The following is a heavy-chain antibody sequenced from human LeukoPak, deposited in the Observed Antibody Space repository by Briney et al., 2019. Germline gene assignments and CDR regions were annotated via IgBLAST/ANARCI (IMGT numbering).Heavy chain of an antibody. CDR1: GGSISSYY. CDR3: ARLSPGSSWFDFDY. CDR2: IYYSGST. Sequence: SETLSLTCTVSGGSISSYYWSWIRQPPGKGLEWIGYIYYSGSTNYNPSLKSRVTISVDTSKNRFSLKLSSVTAADTAVYYCARLSPGSSWFDFDYWGQGTLVTVSS. V-gene: IGHV4-59*01. D-gene: IGHD6-13*01. J-gene: IGHJ4*02.